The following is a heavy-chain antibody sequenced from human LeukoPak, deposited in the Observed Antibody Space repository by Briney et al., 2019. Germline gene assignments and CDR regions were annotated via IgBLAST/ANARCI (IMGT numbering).Heavy chain of an antibody. D-gene: IGHD2-2*01. CDR3: AVLGYCSSTSCYAEYFQH. CDR1: GYTFTSYG. V-gene: IGHV1-18*01. J-gene: IGHJ1*01. Sequence: ASVKVSCKASGYTFTSYGISWVRQAPGQGLEWMGWISAYNGNTNYAQKLQGRVTMTTDTSTSTAYMELSSLRSEDTAVYYCAVLGYCSSTSCYAEYFQHWGQGTLVTVSS. CDR2: ISAYNGNT.